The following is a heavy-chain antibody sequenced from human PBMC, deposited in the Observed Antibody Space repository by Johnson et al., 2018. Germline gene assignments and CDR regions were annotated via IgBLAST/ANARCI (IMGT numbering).Heavy chain of an antibody. D-gene: IGHD3-22*01. CDR3: ARDSHYDSSGYYYFAYYDYDMDV. Sequence: QVQLVESGGGVVQPGRSLRLSCAASGFTFSSYAMHWVRQAPGKGLEWVAVISYDGSNKYYPDSVKGRFTISRDNSKNTLYLQMKSLRDEDTVVYYCARDSHYDSSGYYYFAYYDYDMDVGGKGTTVTVSS. J-gene: IGHJ6*03. V-gene: IGHV3-30-3*01. CDR1: GFTFSSYA. CDR2: ISYDGSNK.